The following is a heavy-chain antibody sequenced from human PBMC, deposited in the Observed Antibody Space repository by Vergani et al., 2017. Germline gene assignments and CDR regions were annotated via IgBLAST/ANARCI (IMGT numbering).Heavy chain of an antibody. J-gene: IGHJ1*01. CDR3: ARGGYYYDSSGYSQMPLHFQH. D-gene: IGHD3-22*01. CDR1: GGSVSSGSYY. CDR2: VYYSGST. V-gene: IGHV4-61*01. Sequence: QVQLQESGPGLVKPSETLSLTCTVSGGSVSSGSYYWSWIRQPPGKGLEWIGYVYYSGSTNYNPSLKSRVTISVDTSKNQFSLKLSSVTAADTAVYYCARGGYYYDSSGYSQMPLHFQHWGQGTLVTVSS.